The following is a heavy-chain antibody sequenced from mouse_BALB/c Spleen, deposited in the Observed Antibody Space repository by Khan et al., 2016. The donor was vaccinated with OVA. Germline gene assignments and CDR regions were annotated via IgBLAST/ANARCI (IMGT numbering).Heavy chain of an antibody. Sequence: DLVKPGASVKLSCKASGYTFTSYWINWIKQRPGQGLEWIGRISPGSGTPYYNEMFKGKATLTVDISSNTAYLQLSSLSSEDSAVYCCARENYYGSSHYAMDYWGQGTSVTGSS. V-gene: IGHV1S41*01. CDR1: GYTFTSYW. CDR2: ISPGSGTP. CDR3: ARENYYGSSHYAMDY. D-gene: IGHD1-1*01. J-gene: IGHJ4*01.